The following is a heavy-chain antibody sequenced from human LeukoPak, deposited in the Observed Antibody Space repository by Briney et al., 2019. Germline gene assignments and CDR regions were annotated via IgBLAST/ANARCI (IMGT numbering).Heavy chain of an antibody. CDR1: GYSISSGYY. V-gene: IGHV4-38-2*02. CDR2: IYHTGTS. CDR3: ARDAGNYHMRGFDV. D-gene: IGHD5-24*01. Sequence: SETLSLTCNVSGYSISSGYYWGWIRQPPGKGLEWIGSIYHTGTSNHNPSLKSRVIISIDTSNDQVSLKLSSLTAGDTDVYYCARDAGNYHMRGFDVWGPGTLVTVSS. J-gene: IGHJ3*01.